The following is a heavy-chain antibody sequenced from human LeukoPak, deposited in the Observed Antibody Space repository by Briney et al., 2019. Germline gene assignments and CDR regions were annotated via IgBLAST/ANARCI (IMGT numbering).Heavy chain of an antibody. CDR2: ISGSGGST. CDR1: GFTFSSYA. Sequence: GGSLRLSCAASGFTFSSYAMSWVRQAPGKGLEWVSAISGSGGSTYYADSVKGRFTISRDNSKNTLYLQMNSLRAKDTAVYYCAKVRDSSSSDSYFDYWGQGTLVTVSS. D-gene: IGHD6-6*01. V-gene: IGHV3-23*01. J-gene: IGHJ4*02. CDR3: AKVRDSSSSDSYFDY.